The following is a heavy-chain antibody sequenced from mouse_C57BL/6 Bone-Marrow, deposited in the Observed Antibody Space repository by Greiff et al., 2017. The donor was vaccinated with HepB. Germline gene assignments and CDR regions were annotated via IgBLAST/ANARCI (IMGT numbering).Heavy chain of an antibody. Sequence: QVQLQQSGAELARPGASVKLSCKASGYTFTSYGISWVKQRTGQGLEWIGEIYPRSGNTYYNEKFKGKATLTADKSSSTAYMELRSLTSEDSAVYFCARSYYGNYVGGFDYAMDYWGQGTSVTVSS. CDR3: ARSYYGNYVGGFDYAMDY. J-gene: IGHJ4*01. CDR2: IYPRSGNT. V-gene: IGHV1-81*01. D-gene: IGHD2-1*01. CDR1: GYTFTSYG.